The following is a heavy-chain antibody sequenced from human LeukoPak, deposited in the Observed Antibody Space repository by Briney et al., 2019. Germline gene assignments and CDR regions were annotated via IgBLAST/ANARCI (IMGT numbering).Heavy chain of an antibody. CDR2: IYPGDSDT. J-gene: IGHJ4*02. V-gene: IGHV5-51*01. Sequence: GESLKISCKASGYSFTDYWIVWVRQMPGKGLEWMGTIYPGDSDTRYSPSLDGQVTISADKSVSTTYLQWSSLQASDTAMYYCARPSSLYGGTSEDYWGQGTLVTVSS. CDR3: ARPSSLYGGTSEDY. CDR1: GYSFTDYW. D-gene: IGHD4-23*01.